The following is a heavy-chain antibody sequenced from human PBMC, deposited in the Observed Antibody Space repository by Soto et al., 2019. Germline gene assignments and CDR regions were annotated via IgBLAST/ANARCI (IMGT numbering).Heavy chain of an antibody. V-gene: IGHV4-4*07. CDR1: GGSISGHY. CDR2: IYSSGTT. CDR3: ARNFDIAATGTAFDY. J-gene: IGHJ4*02. Sequence: PXETLCLTCSVAGGSISGHYWSWIRLPAGRRLQWVGRIYSSGTTNYNPSLKSRVRMSVDTDRNSFSLRLDSVTAADTAVYYCARNFDIAATGTAFDYWGRGDLVTVSS. D-gene: IGHD6-13*01.